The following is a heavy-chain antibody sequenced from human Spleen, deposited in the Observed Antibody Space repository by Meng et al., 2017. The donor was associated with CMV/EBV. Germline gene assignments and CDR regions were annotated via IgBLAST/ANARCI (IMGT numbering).Heavy chain of an antibody. CDR2: ISSSSSYI. D-gene: IGHD6-6*01. J-gene: IGHJ4*02. Sequence: GESLKISCAASGFTFSSYSMNWVRQAPGKGLEWVSSISSSSSYIYYADSVKGRFTISRDNAKNSLYLQMNSLRAEDTAVYYCARVVIVDSSSSLNFDYWGQGTLVTVSS. CDR3: ARVVIVDSSSSLNFDY. CDR1: GFTFSSYS. V-gene: IGHV3-21*01.